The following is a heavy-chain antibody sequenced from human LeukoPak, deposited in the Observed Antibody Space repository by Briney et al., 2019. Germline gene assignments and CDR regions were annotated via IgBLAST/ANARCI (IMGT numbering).Heavy chain of an antibody. CDR3: ARDVRRWSYLAESFDY. CDR2: ISAYNGNT. Sequence: GASVKVSCKASGYTFTSYGISWVRQAPGQGLEWMGWISAYNGNTNYAQKLQGRVTMTTDTSTSTAYMELRSLRSDDTAVYYCARDVRRWSYLAESFDYWGQGTLVTVSS. J-gene: IGHJ4*02. V-gene: IGHV1-18*01. CDR1: GYTFTSYG. D-gene: IGHD1-26*01.